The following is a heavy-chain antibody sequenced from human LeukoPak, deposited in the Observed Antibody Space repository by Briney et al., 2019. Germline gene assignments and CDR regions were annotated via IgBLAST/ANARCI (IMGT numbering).Heavy chain of an antibody. V-gene: IGHV4-59*01. CDR1: GGSISRYY. CDR2: IFHSGTT. Sequence: SETLSLTCTVSGGSISRYYWSWIRQPPGKGLEWIGYIFHSGTTDYNPSLKSRVTISIDTSKNQFSLKLSSVTAADTAVYYCTRHLNQLLGWFDPWGQGTLVTVSS. CDR3: TRHLNQLLGWFDP. D-gene: IGHD2-2*01. J-gene: IGHJ5*02.